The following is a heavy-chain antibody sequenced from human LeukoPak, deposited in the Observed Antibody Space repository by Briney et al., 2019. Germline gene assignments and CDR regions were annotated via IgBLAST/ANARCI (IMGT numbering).Heavy chain of an antibody. D-gene: IGHD3-10*02. V-gene: IGHV3-66*01. Sequence: PGGSLRLSCAASGFTVSSKYMSWVRRPPGTGLEWVSVIYSDGNTYYADSVKGRFTISRDNSKNTVYLQMNSLRAEDTAVYYCARGTMFPYYFDYWGQGTLVTVSS. CDR3: ARGTMFPYYFDY. CDR1: GFTVSSKY. J-gene: IGHJ4*02. CDR2: IYSDGNT.